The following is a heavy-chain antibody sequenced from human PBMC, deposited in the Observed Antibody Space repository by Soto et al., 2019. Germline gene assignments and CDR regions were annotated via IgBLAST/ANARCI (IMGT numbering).Heavy chain of an antibody. CDR3: ARDYDFWSGRTYYYYGMDV. J-gene: IGHJ6*02. Sequence: VASLKVSCKASGYTFTSYDITWVRQATGQGLEWMVCMNPNSGNTGYAQKFQGRVTMTRNTSISTAYMELSLLRSEDTAVYYCARDYDFWSGRTYYYYGMDVGGQGTTVTVSS. CDR2: MNPNSGNT. D-gene: IGHD3-3*01. CDR1: GYTFTSYD. V-gene: IGHV1-8*01.